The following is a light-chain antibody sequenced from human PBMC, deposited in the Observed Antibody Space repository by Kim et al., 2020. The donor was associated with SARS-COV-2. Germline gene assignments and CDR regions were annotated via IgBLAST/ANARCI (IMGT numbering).Light chain of an antibody. V-gene: IGLV3-9*01. CDR3: QVWDSNTVI. CDR1: NIGGKH. Sequence: SYELTQPLSASVALGQTAKITCGGNNIGGKHVHWYQQKPGQAPVTVIYRNNNLPSGIPERFSGSNSGNAASLSITRVQVGDEAVYFCQVWDSNTVIFGGGTQLTVL. CDR2: RNN. J-gene: IGLJ2*01.